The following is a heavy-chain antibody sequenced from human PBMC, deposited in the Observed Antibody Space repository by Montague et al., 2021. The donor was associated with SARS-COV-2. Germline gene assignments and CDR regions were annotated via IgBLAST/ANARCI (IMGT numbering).Heavy chain of an antibody. V-gene: IGHV3-74*01. Sequence: SLRLSCPASGITFNTYWMHWVRLVVGKGLVWVSRINHDGSIATYADSVKGRFAISRDNAKNTLFLQMNSLTVEDTAVYYCAGAVGPYFYYGIDVWGQGTTVTVS. J-gene: IGHJ6*02. CDR3: AGAVGPYFYYGIDV. CDR2: INHDGSIA. CDR1: GITFNTYW. D-gene: IGHD3-9*01.